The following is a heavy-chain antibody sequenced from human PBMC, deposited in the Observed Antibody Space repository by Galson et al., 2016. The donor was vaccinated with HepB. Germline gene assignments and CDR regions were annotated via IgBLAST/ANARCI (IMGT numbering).Heavy chain of an antibody. D-gene: IGHD3-3*02. Sequence: TLSLTCTVSGASISSADYYWSWIRQHPGKGLDWVGFIYNSGATYYNPSLKSRVTISVDTSKKQFSLRLRSVTAADTAVYYCARAHFRSGYRPTPKFDYWGQGSLVTIS. J-gene: IGHJ4*02. CDR3: ARAHFRSGYRPTPKFDY. CDR2: IYNSGAT. V-gene: IGHV4-31*03. CDR1: GASISSADYY.